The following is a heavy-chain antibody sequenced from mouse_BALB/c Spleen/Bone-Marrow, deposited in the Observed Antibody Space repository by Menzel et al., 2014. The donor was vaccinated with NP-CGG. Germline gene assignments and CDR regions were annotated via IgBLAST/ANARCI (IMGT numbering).Heavy chain of an antibody. Sequence: VQLQHSGAELVKPGASVKLSCTASGFNIKDIYMHWVKQRPEQGLEWIGRIDPANGDTKYDPKFQGKATITADTSSNTAYLQLSSLTSEDTAVYYCARDYGPFDYWGQGTTLTVSS. CDR1: GFNIKDIY. V-gene: IGHV14-3*02. CDR3: ARDYGPFDY. J-gene: IGHJ2*01. D-gene: IGHD1-2*01. CDR2: IDPANGDT.